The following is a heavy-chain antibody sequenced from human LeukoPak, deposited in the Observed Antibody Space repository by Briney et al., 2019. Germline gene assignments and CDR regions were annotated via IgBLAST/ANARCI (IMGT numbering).Heavy chain of an antibody. D-gene: IGHD3-10*01. CDR2: IYTSGST. Sequence: SETLSLTCTVSGGSISSYYLSWIRQPAGKGLEWIGRIYTSGSTNYNPSPKSRVTMSVDTSKNQFSLKLSSVTAADTAVYYCARITMVRGVPYGMDVWGQGTTVTVSS. V-gene: IGHV4-4*07. CDR3: ARITMVRGVPYGMDV. CDR1: GGSISSYY. J-gene: IGHJ6*02.